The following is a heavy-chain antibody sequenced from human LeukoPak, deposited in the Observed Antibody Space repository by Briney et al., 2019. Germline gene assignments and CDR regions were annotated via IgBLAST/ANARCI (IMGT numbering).Heavy chain of an antibody. CDR2: ISWNSGTI. V-gene: IGHV3-9*01. J-gene: IGHJ4*02. Sequence: GGSPRLSCAASGFTFDDYAMHWVRQAPGKGLEWVSGISWNSGTIGYADSVKGRFTISRDNAKNSLYLQMNSLRPEDTALYYCAKVPYCRGGNCYVYFDYWGQGTLVTVSS. CDR1: GFTFDDYA. D-gene: IGHD2-15*01. CDR3: AKVPYCRGGNCYVYFDY.